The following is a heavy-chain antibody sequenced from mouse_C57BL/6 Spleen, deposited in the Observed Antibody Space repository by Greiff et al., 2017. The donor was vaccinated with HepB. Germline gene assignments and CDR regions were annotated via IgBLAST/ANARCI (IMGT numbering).Heavy chain of an antibody. CDR1: GYTFTSYW. Sequence: QVQLQQPGAELVKPGASVKLSCKASGYTFTSYWMQWVKQRPGQGLEWIGEIDPSDSYTNYNQKFKGKATLTVDTSSSTAYMQLSSLTSEDSAVYYCARSPRFSNWYFDVWGTGTTVTVSS. CDR3: ARSPRFSNWYFDV. J-gene: IGHJ1*03. CDR2: IDPSDSYT. V-gene: IGHV1-50*01.